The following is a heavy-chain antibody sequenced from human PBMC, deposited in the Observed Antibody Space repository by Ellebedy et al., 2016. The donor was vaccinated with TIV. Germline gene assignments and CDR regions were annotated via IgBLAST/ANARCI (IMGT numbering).Heavy chain of an antibody. Sequence: GESLKISCSASGFTFSSYVMHWVRQAPGKGLEWVANINPDGITQLYVDSVKGRFTISRDNAKNSLSLQMNSLRAEDTAVYWCASWDFDYWGQGTLVTVSS. D-gene: IGHD7-27*01. J-gene: IGHJ4*02. CDR2: INPDGITQ. CDR3: ASWDFDY. V-gene: IGHV3-7*01. CDR1: GFTFSSYV.